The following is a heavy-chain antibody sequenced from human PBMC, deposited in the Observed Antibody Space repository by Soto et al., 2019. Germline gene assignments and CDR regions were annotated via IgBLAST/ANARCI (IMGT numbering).Heavy chain of an antibody. V-gene: IGHV4-30-4*01. CDR3: AREGIDNWDGMDV. D-gene: IGHD1-1*01. CDR2: IYYSGST. J-gene: IGHJ6*02. Sequence: SETLSLTCTVSVGSIISGDYYWSWIRQPPGKGLEWIGYIYYSGSTYYNPSLKSRVTISVDTSKNQFSLKLSSVTAADTAVYYCAREGIDNWDGMDVWGQGTTVTVSS. CDR1: VGSIISGDYY.